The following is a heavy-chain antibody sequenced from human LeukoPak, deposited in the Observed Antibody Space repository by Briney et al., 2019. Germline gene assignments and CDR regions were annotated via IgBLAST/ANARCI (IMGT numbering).Heavy chain of an antibody. Sequence: SETLSLTCTVSGGSISSYYWSWIRQPPGKGLEWIGYIYDIGGTSYNPSLKSRITISVDTSSNQFSLMLTSVTAADTAVYYCARGTKTGYTGYDWNYWGQGSPVSVSS. J-gene: IGHJ4*02. D-gene: IGHD5-12*01. CDR2: IYDIGGT. CDR1: GGSISSYY. CDR3: ARGTKTGYTGYDWNY. V-gene: IGHV4-59*01.